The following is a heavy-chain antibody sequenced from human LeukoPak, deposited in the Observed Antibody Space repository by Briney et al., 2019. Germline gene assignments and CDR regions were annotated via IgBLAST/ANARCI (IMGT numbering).Heavy chain of an antibody. CDR2: INHSGST. J-gene: IGHJ4*02. Sequence: SETLSLTCAVYGGSFSGYYWSWIRQPPGKGLEWMGEINHSGSTNYNPSLKSRVTISVATSKNQFSLKLSSVTAADTAVYYCARGFRRVDYWGQGTLVTVSS. V-gene: IGHV4-34*01. CDR1: GGSFSGYY. CDR3: ARGFRRVDY.